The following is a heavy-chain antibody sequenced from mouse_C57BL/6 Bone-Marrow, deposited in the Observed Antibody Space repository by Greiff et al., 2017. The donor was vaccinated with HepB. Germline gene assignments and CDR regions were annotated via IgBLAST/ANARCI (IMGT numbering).Heavy chain of an antibody. CDR2: IHPSDSDT. CDR1: GYTFTSYW. V-gene: IGHV1-74*01. Sequence: VKLVESGAELVKPGASVKVSCKASGYTFTSYWMHWVKQRPGQGLEWIGRIHPSDSDTNYNQKFKGKATLTVDKSSSTAYMQLSSLTSEDSAVYYCAIKETVVAPFDYWGQGTTLTVSS. D-gene: IGHD1-1*01. CDR3: AIKETVVAPFDY. J-gene: IGHJ2*01.